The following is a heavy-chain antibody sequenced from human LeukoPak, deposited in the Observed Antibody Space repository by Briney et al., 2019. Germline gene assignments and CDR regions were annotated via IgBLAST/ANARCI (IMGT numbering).Heavy chain of an antibody. CDR3: ARILPGMATTSFDY. Sequence: PSETLSLTCAVYGGSFSGYYWSWIRQPPGKGLEWIGEINHSGSTNYNPSLKSRVTISVDTSKNQFSLKLSSVTAADTAVYYCARILPGMATTSFDYWGQGTLVTVSS. CDR1: GGSFSGYY. V-gene: IGHV4-34*01. CDR2: INHSGST. J-gene: IGHJ4*02. D-gene: IGHD5-24*01.